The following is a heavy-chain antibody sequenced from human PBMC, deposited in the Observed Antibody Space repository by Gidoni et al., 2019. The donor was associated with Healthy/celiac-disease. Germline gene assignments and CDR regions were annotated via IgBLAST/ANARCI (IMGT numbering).Heavy chain of an antibody. CDR1: GGSFRGYY. Sequence: QVQLQQWGAGLLKPSETLSLTCAVYGGSFRGYYWSWIRQPPGKGLEWIGEINHSGSTNYNPSLKSRVTISVDTSKNQFSLKLSSVTAADTAVYYCARGRRYSSGWYPGDAFDIWGQGTMVTVSS. D-gene: IGHD6-19*01. CDR3: ARGRRYSSGWYPGDAFDI. V-gene: IGHV4-34*01. J-gene: IGHJ3*02. CDR2: INHSGST.